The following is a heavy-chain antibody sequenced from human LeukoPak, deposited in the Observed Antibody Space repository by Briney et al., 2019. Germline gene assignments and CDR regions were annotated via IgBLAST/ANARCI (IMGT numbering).Heavy chain of an antibody. CDR3: ARDSSSWSYIDY. CDR2: ITSSRSYI. Sequence: GGSLRLSCAASGFTFSSYAMNWVRQAPGKGLEWVSAITSSRSYIYYADSVKGRFTISRDNAKNSLYLQMNSLRAEDTAVYYRARDSSSWSYIDYWGQGTLVTVSS. D-gene: IGHD6-13*01. CDR1: GFTFSSYA. V-gene: IGHV3-21*01. J-gene: IGHJ4*02.